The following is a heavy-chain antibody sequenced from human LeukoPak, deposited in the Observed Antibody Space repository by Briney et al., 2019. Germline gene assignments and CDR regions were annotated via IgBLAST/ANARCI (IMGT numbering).Heavy chain of an antibody. D-gene: IGHD4/OR15-4a*01. CDR2: IYPGDSDT. CDR3: ARRGALGYFDY. Sequence: GESLKISCEGSGYSFTTYLIGWVRQMPGKGLEWMGVIYPGDSDTRYSPSFQGQVTISADKSISTAYLQWSSLKASDTAIYYCARRGALGYFDYWGQGTLVTVSS. CDR1: GYSFTTYL. V-gene: IGHV5-51*01. J-gene: IGHJ4*02.